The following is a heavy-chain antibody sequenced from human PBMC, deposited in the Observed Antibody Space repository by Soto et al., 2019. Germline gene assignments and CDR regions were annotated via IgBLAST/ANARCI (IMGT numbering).Heavy chain of an antibody. J-gene: IGHJ4*02. D-gene: IGHD2-15*01. CDR1: GFTFSDHY. Sequence: EVQLVHSRGGLVQPGGSLRLSCAASGFTFSDHYMDWVRQAPGQGLEWVGRIRKKDNSYTTEYAASVKGRFTISRDDSEISMYLQMNILKTEDTAVYFCARISTTPDLDFWGQGTMVTESS. CDR2: IRKKDNSYTT. CDR3: ARISTTPDLDF. V-gene: IGHV3-72*01.